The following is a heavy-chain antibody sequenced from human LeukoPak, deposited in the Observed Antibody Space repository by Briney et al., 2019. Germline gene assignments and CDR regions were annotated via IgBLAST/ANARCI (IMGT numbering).Heavy chain of an antibody. Sequence: PGGSLRLSCAASGFTLSSYWMSWVRQVPGKGLEWVANINQDGSAKYYVDSVKGRFTISRDNAKNSLYLQMNSLRAEDTAVYYCARDAPGLGIDYWGQGTLVIVSS. CDR1: GFTLSSYW. V-gene: IGHV3-7*01. CDR3: ARDAPGLGIDY. J-gene: IGHJ4*02. D-gene: IGHD7-27*01. CDR2: INQDGSAK.